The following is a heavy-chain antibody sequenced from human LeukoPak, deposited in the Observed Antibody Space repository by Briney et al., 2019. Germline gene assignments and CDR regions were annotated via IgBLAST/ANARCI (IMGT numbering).Heavy chain of an antibody. CDR2: ISAYNGNT. CDR1: GYTFTSYG. CDR3: ERARAYQLLYRRVVDHFYGMDV. J-gene: IGHJ6*02. V-gene: IGHV1-18*01. Sequence: GASVTVSCKPSGYTFTSYGISCVRQAPGEGLEWMGWISAYNGNTNYAQNLQGRVTMTTDTSTSTAYMELRSLRADATDVAYCERARAYQLLYRRVVDHFYGMDVWGQGTTVTVSS. D-gene: IGHD2-2*02.